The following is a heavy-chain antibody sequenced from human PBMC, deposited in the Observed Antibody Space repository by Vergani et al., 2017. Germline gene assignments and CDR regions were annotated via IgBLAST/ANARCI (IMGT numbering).Heavy chain of an antibody. D-gene: IGHD6-19*01. V-gene: IGHV4-34*01. J-gene: IGHJ6*03. CDR1: GGSFSGYY. Sequence: QVQLQQWGAGLLKTSENLSLTCAVYGGSFSGYYWSWIRQPPGKGLEWLGEINHSGRTNYNPSLKSRVTISVDTSKNQFSLKLSSVTAAEPAVYYCARDSSGLYYMDVWGKGTTVTVSS. CDR2: INHSGRT. CDR3: ARDSSGLYYMDV.